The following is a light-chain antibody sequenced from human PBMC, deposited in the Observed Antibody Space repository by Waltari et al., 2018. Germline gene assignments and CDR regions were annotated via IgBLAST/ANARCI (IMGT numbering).Light chain of an antibody. CDR3: CSYAGSYTFPYV. CDR2: DVS. CDR1: SSYVGGYNY. V-gene: IGLV2-11*01. J-gene: IGLJ1*01. Sequence: QSALTQPRSVSGSPGQSVTISCTGTSSYVGGYNYVSWYQQHPGKAPKLLIYDVSKRPSGVPDRFSGSKSGNTASLTISGLQAEDEADYYCCSYAGSYTFPYVFGTGTKVTVL.